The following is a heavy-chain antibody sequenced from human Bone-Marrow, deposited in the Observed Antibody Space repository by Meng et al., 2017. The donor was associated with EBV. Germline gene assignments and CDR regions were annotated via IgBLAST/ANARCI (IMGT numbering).Heavy chain of an antibody. D-gene: IGHD2-15*01. J-gene: IGHJ2*01. CDR1: GGSISSSTC. CDR3: AGDAVGVRAGAYWYFDF. CDR2: IDHSGST. Sequence: VALPESRLGVVGPSGTLSLASPVAGGSISSSTCSSWIRQPPGKGLEWMGGIDHSGSTNHNASLKSHVTISGDKSMYQFSLKLRLVTAADTAVYYCAGDAVGVRAGAYWYFDFWGRGTLVTVSS. V-gene: IGHV4-4*02.